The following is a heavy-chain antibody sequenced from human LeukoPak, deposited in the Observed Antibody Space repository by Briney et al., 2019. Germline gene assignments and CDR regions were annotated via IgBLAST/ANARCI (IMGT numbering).Heavy chain of an antibody. CDR1: GGSISSADYY. J-gene: IGHJ4*02. Sequence: SQTLSLTCAVSGGSISSADYYWRWIRQPPGQGLEWIGYIYYSGSTYYNPSLKGRVTISVDTSKNQFSLNLSSVTAADTAVYYCARLAPPRGVQLLMDYWGQGTLVTVSS. V-gene: IGHV4-30-4*08. CDR3: ARLAPPRGVQLLMDY. CDR2: IYYSGST. D-gene: IGHD2-2*01.